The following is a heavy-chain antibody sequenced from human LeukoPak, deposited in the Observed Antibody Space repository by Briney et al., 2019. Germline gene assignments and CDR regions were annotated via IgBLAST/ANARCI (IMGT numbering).Heavy chain of an antibody. D-gene: IGHD3-10*01. CDR3: SRDLGYYHGSGSSSYFDY. V-gene: IGHV3-7*03. Sequence: GGSLRLSCAASGFTFSSHWMSWVRQAPGKGLEWVANIKEDGSEKYYMDSVKGRFTISRDNAKKSLYLQMNSLRAEDTAVYYCSRDLGYYHGSGSSSYFDYWGQGTLVTVSS. CDR2: IKEDGSEK. CDR1: GFTFSSHW. J-gene: IGHJ4*02.